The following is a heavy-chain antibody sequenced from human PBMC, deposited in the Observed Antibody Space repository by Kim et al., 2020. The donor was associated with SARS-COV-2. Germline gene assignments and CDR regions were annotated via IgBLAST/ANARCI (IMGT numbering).Heavy chain of an antibody. J-gene: IGHJ6*02. D-gene: IGHD6-13*01. CDR3: AKDTALYSSSWYGMDV. V-gene: IGHV3-9*01. Sequence: DAVKGRFTISRDNAKNSLNLQMNSLRAEDTALYYCAKDTALYSSSWYGMDVWGQGTTVTVAS.